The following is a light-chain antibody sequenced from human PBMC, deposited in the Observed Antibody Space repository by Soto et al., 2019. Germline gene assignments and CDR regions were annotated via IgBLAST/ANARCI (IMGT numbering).Light chain of an antibody. CDR3: QQCYSTLRT. J-gene: IGKJ1*01. Sequence: DIEMTQSPASLSASVGERVTITCRASQSVSSYLTWYQQKPGKAPKLLIYDASSMQSGVPSRFSGSGSGTDFTLTISRLEPEDFAAYCCQQCYSTLRTFGQGTKVDIK. CDR1: QSVSSY. CDR2: DAS. V-gene: IGKV1-39*01.